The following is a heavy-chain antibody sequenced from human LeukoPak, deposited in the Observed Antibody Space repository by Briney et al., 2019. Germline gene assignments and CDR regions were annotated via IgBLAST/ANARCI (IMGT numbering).Heavy chain of an antibody. CDR2: IYPNSGGT. V-gene: IGHV1-2*02. CDR3: ARDQSTRLEGYYYYYMDV. Sequence: GASVKVSCKASGYTLTGYYMHWVRQPPGRGVEWMGWIYPNSGGTNNAQKLPGRATMTRDTSISTAYMELSRLRSDDTAVYYCARDQSTRLEGYYYYYMDVWGKGTTVTVSS. J-gene: IGHJ6*03. CDR1: GYTLTGYY. D-gene: IGHD6-19*01.